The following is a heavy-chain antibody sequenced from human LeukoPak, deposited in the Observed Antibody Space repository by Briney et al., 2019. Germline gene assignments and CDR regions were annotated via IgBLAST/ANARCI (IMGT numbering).Heavy chain of an antibody. CDR1: GFTFSSYT. CDR3: AKSGYNRFDY. V-gene: IGHV3-30*04. J-gene: IGHJ4*02. D-gene: IGHD5-24*01. Sequence: GRSLRLSCAASGFTFSSYTMHWVRQAPGKGLEWVAVISYAGSHKYYADSVKGRFTISRDNSKNTLYLQMNSLRAEDTAVYYCAKSGYNRFDYWGQGTLVTVSS. CDR2: ISYAGSHK.